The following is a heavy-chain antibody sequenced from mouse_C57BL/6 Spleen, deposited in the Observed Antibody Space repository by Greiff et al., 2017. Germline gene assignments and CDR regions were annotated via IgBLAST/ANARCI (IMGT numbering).Heavy chain of an antibody. Sequence: VQLQQSGAELVRPGASVTLSCKASGYTFTDYEMHWVKQTPVHGLEWIGAIDPETGGTAYNQKFKGKAILTADKSSSTAYMELRSRTSEDSAVYYCTREGELGPFDYWGQGTTLTVSS. V-gene: IGHV1-15*01. D-gene: IGHD4-1*01. CDR2: IDPETGGT. J-gene: IGHJ2*01. CDR3: TREGELGPFDY. CDR1: GYTFTDYE.